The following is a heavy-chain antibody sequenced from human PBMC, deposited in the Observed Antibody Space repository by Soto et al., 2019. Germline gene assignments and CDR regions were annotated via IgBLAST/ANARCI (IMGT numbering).Heavy chain of an antibody. J-gene: IGHJ4*02. CDR3: ASSGWGTTGTPYLDD. D-gene: IGHD1-1*01. Sequence: EVHLVESGGALVQPGGSLRLSCAVSGLSFTTHEMNWVRQAPGKGLEWISFMRSSDNSIYYADSVQGRFTISRDDSKNSLYLQMNSLRVEDTAIYYCASSGWGTTGTPYLDDWGQGTLVTVSS. CDR1: GLSFTTHE. CDR2: MRSSDNSI. V-gene: IGHV3-48*03.